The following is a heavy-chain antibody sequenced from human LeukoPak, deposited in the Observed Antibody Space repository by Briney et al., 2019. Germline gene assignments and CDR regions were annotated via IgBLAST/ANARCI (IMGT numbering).Heavy chain of an antibody. CDR1: GGSFSSHF. D-gene: IGHD2-2*01. J-gene: IGHJ4*02. CDR2: INESGDT. V-gene: IGHV4-34*01. CDR3: ARVVGIAVIPGATEDNYFDT. Sequence: SETLSLTCGVTGGSFSSHFWAWIRQSPAKGLEWIGEINESGDTVYNPSLNSRAKISTDTSRGHFSLTLTSVSAADTAIYYCARVVGIAVIPGATEDNYFDTWGQGTLVTVSS.